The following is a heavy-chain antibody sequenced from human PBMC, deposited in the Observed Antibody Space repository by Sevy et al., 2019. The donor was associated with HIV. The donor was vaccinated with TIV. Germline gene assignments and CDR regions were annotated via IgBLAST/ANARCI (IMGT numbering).Heavy chain of an antibody. D-gene: IGHD2-15*01. J-gene: IGHJ6*02. CDR1: GFTFSTYA. CDR3: AKGDRTFYGLDV. Sequence: GSLRLSCAASGFTFSTYAMSWVRQAPGKGLEWVSAISGSGGSTYYADSVEGRFTISRDKSKNTLYLQMNSLTAEDTAVYFCAKGDRTFYGLDVWGQGTTVTVSS. V-gene: IGHV3-23*01. CDR2: ISGSGGST.